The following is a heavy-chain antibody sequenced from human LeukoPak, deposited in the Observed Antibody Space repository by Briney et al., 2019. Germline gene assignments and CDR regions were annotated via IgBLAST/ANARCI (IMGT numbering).Heavy chain of an antibody. CDR1: GFTVSSNY. CDR2: IYSGGST. J-gene: IGHJ4*02. D-gene: IGHD2-2*01. Sequence: GGSLRLSCAASGFTVSSNYMSWVRQAPGKGLEWVSVIYSGGSTYYADSVKGRFTISRDNSKNTLYLQMNSLRAEDTAVYYCASTDAYQLLNGWGQGTLVTVSS. V-gene: IGHV3-53*01. CDR3: ASTDAYQLLNG.